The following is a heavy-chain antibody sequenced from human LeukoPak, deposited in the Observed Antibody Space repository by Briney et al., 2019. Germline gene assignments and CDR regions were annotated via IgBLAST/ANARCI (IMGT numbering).Heavy chain of an antibody. CDR3: ARGPSIFGVVINGMDV. CDR2: INHSGST. CDR1: GGSFSGYY. Sequence: KTSETLSLTCAVYGGSFSGYYWSWIRQPPGKGLEWIGEINHSGSTNYNPSLKSRVTISVDTSKNQFSLKLSSVTAADTAVYYCARGPSIFGVVINGMDVWGQGTTVTVSS. J-gene: IGHJ6*02. V-gene: IGHV4-34*01. D-gene: IGHD3-3*01.